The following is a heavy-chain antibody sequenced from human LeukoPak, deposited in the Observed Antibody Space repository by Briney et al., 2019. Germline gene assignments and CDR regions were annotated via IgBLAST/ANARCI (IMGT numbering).Heavy chain of an antibody. J-gene: IGHJ6*03. CDR3: ARAATPIVVVPAAIVYYYYYYLDV. Sequence: GGSLRLSCTASGFTFSSYSLNWVRQATGKGLEWVSSVSTGSNYIYYADSVKGRFTISRDNDKNSLYLQMNSLRVEDTAVYYCARAATPIVVVPAAIVYYYYYYLDVWGKGTTVTVSS. D-gene: IGHD2-2*02. CDR2: VSTGSNYI. CDR1: GFTFSSYS. V-gene: IGHV3-21*01.